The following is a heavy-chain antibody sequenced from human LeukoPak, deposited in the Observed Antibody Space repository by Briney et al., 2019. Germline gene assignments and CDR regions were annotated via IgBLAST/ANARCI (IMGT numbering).Heavy chain of an antibody. V-gene: IGHV4-4*07. CDR3: TRGDYYDGGGRNWFDP. Sequence: PSETLSLTCTVSGGSMSSYYWSFIRQPAGKGLEWIGRIHTSGTTYYNPSPKTRLTMSVDTSKNQFSLNLISVTAADTAMYYCTRGDYYDGGGRNWFDPWGQGTLVTVSS. D-gene: IGHD3-16*01. CDR2: IHTSGTT. J-gene: IGHJ5*02. CDR1: GGSMSSYY.